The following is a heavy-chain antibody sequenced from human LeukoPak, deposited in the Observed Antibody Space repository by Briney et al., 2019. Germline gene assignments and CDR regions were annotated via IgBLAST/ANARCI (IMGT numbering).Heavy chain of an antibody. D-gene: IGHD2-15*01. CDR2: IKQDGSEK. V-gene: IGHV3-7*01. CDR1: GFTFSNYW. Sequence: PGGSLRLSCAASGFTFSNYWMSWVRQAPGKGLEWVANIKQDGSEKCYVDSVKGRFTISGDNAKNSLYLQMNSLRAEDTAVYYCARDRWELLSNSYHYCGLDVWGQGTTVTVSS. CDR3: ARDRWELLSNSYHYCGLDV. J-gene: IGHJ6*02.